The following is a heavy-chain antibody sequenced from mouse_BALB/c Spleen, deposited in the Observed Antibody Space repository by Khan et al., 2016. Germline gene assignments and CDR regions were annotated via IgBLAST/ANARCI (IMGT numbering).Heavy chain of an antibody. D-gene: IGHD1-1*02. Sequence: QVQLQQSGAELARPGASVKMSCKASGYTFTSYTMHWVKQRPGQGLEWIGYINPSSGYTNYNQKFKDKATLTADKSSSTAYMQLSSLTSEDSAVYYCASYGYYAMDDCGQGTTVTVSS. CDR1: GYTFTSYT. J-gene: IGHJ4*01. V-gene: IGHV1-4*01. CDR3: ASYGYYAMDD. CDR2: INPSSGYT.